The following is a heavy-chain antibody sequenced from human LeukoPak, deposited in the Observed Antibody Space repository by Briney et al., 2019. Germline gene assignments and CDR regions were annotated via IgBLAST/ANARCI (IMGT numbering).Heavy chain of an antibody. CDR1: GITFSNYA. Sequence: GGSLRLSCVASGITFSNYAVSWVRQAPEKGLDWVSVISGSAHRIRYADTVKGRFTISRDNSENIVYLQMNNLRAEDTAVYYCAGRVTGYSSGYVYWGQGTLVTVSS. D-gene: IGHD5-18*01. J-gene: IGHJ4*02. CDR2: ISGSAHRI. CDR3: AGRVTGYSSGYVY. V-gene: IGHV3-23*01.